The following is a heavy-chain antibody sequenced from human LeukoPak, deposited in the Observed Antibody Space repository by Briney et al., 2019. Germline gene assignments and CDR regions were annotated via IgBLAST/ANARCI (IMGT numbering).Heavy chain of an antibody. D-gene: IGHD2-15*01. V-gene: IGHV4-4*07. J-gene: IGHJ4*02. CDR3: ACLYCSGGSCYPDY. Sequence: PSETLSLTCTVSGGSISSYYWSWIRQPAGKGLEWIGRIYTSGSTNYNPSLKSRVTMSVDTSKNQFSLKLSSVTAADTAVYYCACLYCSGGSCYPDYWGQGTLVTVSS. CDR1: GGSISSYY. CDR2: IYTSGST.